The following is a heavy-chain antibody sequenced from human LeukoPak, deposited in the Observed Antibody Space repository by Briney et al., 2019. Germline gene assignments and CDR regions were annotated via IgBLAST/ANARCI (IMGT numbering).Heavy chain of an antibody. CDR3: ARVYDSSGYSPHAFDI. V-gene: IGHV1-2*04. CDR1: GYTFTGYY. D-gene: IGHD3-22*01. Sequence: GASVKVSCKASGYTFTGYYMHWVRQAPGQGLEWMGWINPNSGGTNYAQKFQGWVTMTRDTSISTAYMELSRLRSDDTAVYYCARVYDSSGYSPHAFDIWGQGTMVTVSS. J-gene: IGHJ3*02. CDR2: INPNSGGT.